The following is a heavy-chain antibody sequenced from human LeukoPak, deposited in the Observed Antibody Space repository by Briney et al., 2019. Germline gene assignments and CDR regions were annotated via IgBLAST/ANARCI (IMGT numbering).Heavy chain of an antibody. CDR3: ARAIVVVTAIDYFDY. CDR2: ISTSGSTI. V-gene: IGHV3-11*01. Sequence: GGSLRLSCAASGFTFSDYYMTWIRQAPGKGLEWVSYISTSGSTIYYTDSVKGRFIISRDNAKNSLYLQMNSLRAEDTAVYYCARAIVVVTAIDYFDYWGQGTLVTVSS. J-gene: IGHJ4*02. CDR1: GFTFSDYY. D-gene: IGHD2-21*02.